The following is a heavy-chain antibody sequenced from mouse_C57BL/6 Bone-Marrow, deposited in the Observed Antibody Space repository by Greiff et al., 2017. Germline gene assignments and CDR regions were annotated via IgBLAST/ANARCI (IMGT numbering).Heavy chain of an antibody. V-gene: IGHV1-82*01. CDR2: IYPGDGDT. CDR1: GYAFSSSW. D-gene: IGHD1-2*01. CDR3: ARLLRHFAY. J-gene: IGHJ3*01. Sequence: ESGPELVKPGASVKISCKASGYAFSSSWMNWVKQRPGKGLEWIGRIYPGDGDTNYNGKFKGKATLTADKSSSTAYLQLSSLTSEDAAVYCCARLLRHFAYWGQGTLVTVSA.